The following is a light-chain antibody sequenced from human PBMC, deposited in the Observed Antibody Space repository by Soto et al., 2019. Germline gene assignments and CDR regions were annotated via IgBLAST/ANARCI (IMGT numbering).Light chain of an antibody. Sequence: DIQMTQSPSSLSASVGERVTVTCRASQSISTFLKWYQQKPGKAPNLLIYTTSTLHGGVPSRFSGSGSGTDFTLTISSLQPEDFATYYCQQSFTAPWTFGQGTRVEIK. CDR1: QSISTF. CDR3: QQSFTAPWT. V-gene: IGKV1-39*01. CDR2: TTS. J-gene: IGKJ1*01.